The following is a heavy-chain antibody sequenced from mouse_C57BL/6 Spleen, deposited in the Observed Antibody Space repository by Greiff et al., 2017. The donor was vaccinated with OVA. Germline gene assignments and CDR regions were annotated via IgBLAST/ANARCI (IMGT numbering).Heavy chain of an antibody. CDR2: IDPETGGN. CDR3: REGYSKRGSYFDY. Sequence: QVQLKESGAELVRPGASVTLSCKASGYTFTDYEMHWVKQTPVHGLEWIGAIDPETGGNAYNQKFKGKAILTADKSSSTAYMELRSLTSEDSAVYYCREGYSKRGSYFDYWGQGTTLTVSS. D-gene: IGHD2-5*01. J-gene: IGHJ2*01. CDR1: GYTFTDYE. V-gene: IGHV1-15*01.